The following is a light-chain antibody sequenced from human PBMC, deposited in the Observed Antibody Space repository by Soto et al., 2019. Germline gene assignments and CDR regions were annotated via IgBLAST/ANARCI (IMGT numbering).Light chain of an antibody. J-gene: IGKJ1*01. CDR3: QRYGTSRWT. CDR1: QSVTANY. V-gene: IGKV3-20*01. Sequence: EIVLTQSPGTLSLSPGERATLSCRASQSVTANYLAWYQQKPGQAPRLLIYGASNRATGVPDRFGGSGSGTDFILTISRLEPEDFAVYYCQRYGTSRWTFGQGTKVGI. CDR2: GAS.